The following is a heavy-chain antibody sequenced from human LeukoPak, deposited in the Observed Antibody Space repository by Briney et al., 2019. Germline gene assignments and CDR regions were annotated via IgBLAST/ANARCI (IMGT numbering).Heavy chain of an antibody. J-gene: IGHJ4*02. CDR2: INPNSGGT. CDR1: GYTFIGYY. V-gene: IGHV1-2*02. CDR3: ATYPLSGYWYYFHY. D-gene: IGHD3-22*01. Sequence: ASVKVSCKASGYTFIGYYVHWVRQAPGQGLEWMGWINPNSGGTNYAQKFQGRVTMTRDTSIGTAYMELSRLRSDDTAVYYCATYPLSGYWYYFHYWGQGTLVTVSS.